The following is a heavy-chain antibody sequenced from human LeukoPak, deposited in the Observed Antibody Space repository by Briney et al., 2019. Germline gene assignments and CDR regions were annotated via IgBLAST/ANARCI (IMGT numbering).Heavy chain of an antibody. CDR3: ATVPITMIVVVRSNDAFDI. J-gene: IGHJ3*02. CDR2: FDPEDGET. Sequence: ASVKVSCKVSGYTLTELSMHWVRQAPGKGLEWMGGFDPEDGETIYAQKFQGRVTMTEDTSTDTAYMELSSLRSEDTAVYYCATVPITMIVVVRSNDAFDIWGQGTMVTVS. D-gene: IGHD3-22*01. CDR1: GYTLTELS. V-gene: IGHV1-24*01.